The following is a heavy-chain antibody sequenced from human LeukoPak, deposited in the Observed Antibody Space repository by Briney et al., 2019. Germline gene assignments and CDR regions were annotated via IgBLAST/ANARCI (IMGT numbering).Heavy chain of an antibody. CDR2: ISYDGSNK. V-gene: IGHV3-30*04. CDR1: GFTFSSYA. CDR3: ASGLGYYGSGSPPDP. J-gene: IGHJ5*02. Sequence: GRSLRLSCAASGFTFSSYAMHWVRQAPGKGLEWVAVISYDGSNKYYADSVKGRFTISRDNSKNTLYLQMNSLRAEDTAVYYCASGLGYYGSGSPPDPWGQGTLVTVSS. D-gene: IGHD3-10*01.